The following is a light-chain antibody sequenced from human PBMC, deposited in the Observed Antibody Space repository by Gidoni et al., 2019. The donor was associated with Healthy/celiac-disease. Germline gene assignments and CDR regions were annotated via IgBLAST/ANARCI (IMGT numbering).Light chain of an antibody. CDR1: QSSSSW. Sequence: DIQMTQSPSTLSASVGDRGTITCRASQSSSSWLAWYQQKPGKAPKLLIYDASSLESGVPSRFSGSGSGTEFTLTISSLQPDDFATYYCQQYTGTFGQGTKVEIK. V-gene: IGKV1-5*01. CDR2: DAS. CDR3: QQYTGT. J-gene: IGKJ1*01.